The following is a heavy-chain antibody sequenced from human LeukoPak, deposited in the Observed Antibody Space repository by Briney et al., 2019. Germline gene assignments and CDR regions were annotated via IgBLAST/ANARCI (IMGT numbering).Heavy chain of an antibody. V-gene: IGHV3-23*01. CDR2: ISGSGGST. J-gene: IGHJ4*02. CDR3: AKHRGGGLTDFDY. CDR1: GCTFSSYD. Sequence: GGCLRLSCAASGCTFSSYDMSGVRQAPGKGLEWVSGISGSGGSTYYAASVKGRFTISRDNSKSTLYLQMNSPRAEDTAVYYCAKHRGGGLTDFDYWGQGTLVTVSS. D-gene: IGHD1-14*01.